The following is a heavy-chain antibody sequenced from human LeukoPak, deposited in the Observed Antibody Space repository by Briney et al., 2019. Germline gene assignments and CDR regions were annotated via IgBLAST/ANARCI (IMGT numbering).Heavy chain of an antibody. D-gene: IGHD4-17*01. CDR3: ATTTVTTYENSYSFDY. V-gene: IGHV1-2*02. CDR1: GYTFTGYY. J-gene: IGHJ4*02. CDR2: ITTNSGGT. Sequence: GGSLKVSCKASGYTFTGYYMHWVRQAPGQGLEWMGWITTNSGGTNYAQKFQGRVTMTRDTSISTAYMELSRLRSDDTAMYYCATTTVTTYENSYSFDYWGQGTLVTVSS.